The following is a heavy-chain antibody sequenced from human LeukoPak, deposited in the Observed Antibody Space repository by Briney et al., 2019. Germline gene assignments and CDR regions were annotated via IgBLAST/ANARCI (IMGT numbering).Heavy chain of an antibody. Sequence: HPGGSLRLSCAASGFTFSSYAMSWVRQAPGKGLEWVSAISGSGGSTYYADSVKGRFTISRDNSKNTLYLQMNSLRAEDTAVYYCAKVISGSYAGWFDPWGQGTLVTVSS. CDR1: GFTFSSYA. CDR3: AKVISGSYAGWFDP. CDR2: ISGSGGST. V-gene: IGHV3-23*01. D-gene: IGHD1-26*01. J-gene: IGHJ5*02.